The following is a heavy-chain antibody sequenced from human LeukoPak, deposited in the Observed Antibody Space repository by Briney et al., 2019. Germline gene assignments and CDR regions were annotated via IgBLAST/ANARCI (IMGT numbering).Heavy chain of an antibody. J-gene: IGHJ4*02. D-gene: IGHD6-13*01. CDR2: IYPGDSDT. Sequence: GESLKISCKGSGYSFTDYWIAWVRQMPGKGPEWMGIIYPGDSDTRYSPSFQGQVTISADKSISTAYLQWSSLKASDTAMYYCARRLGYSIRQPFDYWGQGTLVTVSS. CDR1: GYSFTDYW. CDR3: ARRLGYSIRQPFDY. V-gene: IGHV5-51*01.